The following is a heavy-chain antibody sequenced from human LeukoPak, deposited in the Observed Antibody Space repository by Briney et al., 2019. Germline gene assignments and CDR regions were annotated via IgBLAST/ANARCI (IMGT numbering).Heavy chain of an antibody. Sequence: SETPCLTCTVSGGSMSSYYWSWIRQPPGKGLEWIGYSFFSGSTNYNPSFKSRVTISLDTSKNQFSLRLNSVTAADTAVYYCARGGLSSGWYGWGQGTLVTVSS. J-gene: IGHJ4*02. V-gene: IGHV4-59*01. D-gene: IGHD6-19*01. CDR1: GGSMSSYY. CDR3: ARGGLSSGWYG. CDR2: SFFSGST.